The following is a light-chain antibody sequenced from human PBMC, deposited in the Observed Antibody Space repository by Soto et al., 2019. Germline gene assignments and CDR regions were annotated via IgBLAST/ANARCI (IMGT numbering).Light chain of an antibody. V-gene: IGLV1-40*01. Sequence: QFVLTQPPSVSGAPGQRVTISCTGSSSNIGAGYDVHWYQQLPGTAPKLLIYGNSNRPSGVPDRFSGSKSGTSASLAITGFQADDVADDHFQSYDNSPSASFDVFGTGTKAPS. J-gene: IGLJ1*01. CDR1: SSNIGAGYD. CDR3: QSYDNSPSASFDV. CDR2: GNS.